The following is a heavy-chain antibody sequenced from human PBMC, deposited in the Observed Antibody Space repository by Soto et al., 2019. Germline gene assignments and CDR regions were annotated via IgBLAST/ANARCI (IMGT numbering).Heavy chain of an antibody. V-gene: IGHV1-69*01. D-gene: IGHD2-15*01. J-gene: IGHJ4*02. CDR2: IIPIFGTA. Sequence: QVQLVQSGAEVKNPGSSVKVSCKASGGTFINYAINWVRQAPGQGLEWRGGIIPIFGTANYAQNFQGRVTITADESTSTAYMDLSSLRSEDTAMYYCASSRPGSDIVVVVAATPGFFDYWGQGTLVTVSS. CDR3: ASSRPGSDIVVVVAATPGFFDY. CDR1: GGTFINYA.